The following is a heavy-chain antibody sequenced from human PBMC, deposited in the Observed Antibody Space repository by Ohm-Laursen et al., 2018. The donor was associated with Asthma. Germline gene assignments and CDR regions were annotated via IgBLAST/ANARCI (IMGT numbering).Heavy chain of an antibody. J-gene: IGHJ4*02. CDR3: ARDVGIAVAGNFDY. Sequence: SLRLSCAASGFTFSSYGMHWVRQVPGKGLEWVASISTASTFIYYADSVRGRFTTSRDNAKNSVYLQMNSLRAEDTAVYYCARDVGIAVAGNFDYWGQGTLVTVSS. CDR1: GFTFSSYG. CDR2: ISTASTFI. D-gene: IGHD6-19*01. V-gene: IGHV3-21*01.